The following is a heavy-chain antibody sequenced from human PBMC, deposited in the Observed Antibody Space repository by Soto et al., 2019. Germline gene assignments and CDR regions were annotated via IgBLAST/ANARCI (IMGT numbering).Heavy chain of an antibody. CDR3: AKDLEVVGATRWGFDT. J-gene: IGHJ5*02. V-gene: IGHV1-69*06. CDR2: IIPIFGTA. Sequence: GASVKVSCKASGGTFSSYAISWVRQAPGQGLEWMGGIIPIFGTANYAQKFQGRVTITADKSTSTAYMELSSLRSEDTAVYYCAKDLEVVGATRWGFDTWGQGTRVTVSS. D-gene: IGHD1-26*01. CDR1: GGTFSSYA.